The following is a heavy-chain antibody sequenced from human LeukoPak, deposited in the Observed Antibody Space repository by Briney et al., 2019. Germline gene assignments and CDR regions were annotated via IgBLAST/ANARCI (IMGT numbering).Heavy chain of an antibody. CDR2: INHSGST. V-gene: IGHV4-39*07. Sequence: SETLSLTCTVSGGSISSSSYYWGWIRQPPGKGLEWIGEINHSGSTNYNPSLKSRVTISVDTSKNQFSLKLSSVTAADTAVYYCARGPVAAPAPVTWFDPWGQGTLVTVSS. CDR1: GGSISSSSYY. J-gene: IGHJ5*02. CDR3: ARGPVAAPAPVTWFDP.